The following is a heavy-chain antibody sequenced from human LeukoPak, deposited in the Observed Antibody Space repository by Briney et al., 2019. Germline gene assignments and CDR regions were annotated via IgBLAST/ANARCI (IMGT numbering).Heavy chain of an antibody. CDR2: ISSSSSTI. J-gene: IGHJ4*02. CDR1: GFTFSSYS. Sequence: GGSLRLSCAASGFTFSSYSMNWVRQAPGKGLEWVSYISSSSSTIYYADSVKGRFTISRDNAKNSLYLQMNSLRAEDTAVYYCAREAYYDFWSGYYPFDYWGQGTLVIVSS. V-gene: IGHV3-48*01. D-gene: IGHD3-3*01. CDR3: AREAYYDFWSGYYPFDY.